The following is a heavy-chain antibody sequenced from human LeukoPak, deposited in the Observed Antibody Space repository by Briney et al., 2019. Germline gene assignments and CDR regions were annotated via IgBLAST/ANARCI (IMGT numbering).Heavy chain of an antibody. V-gene: IGHV3-9*01. CDR3: ARSGIAAAGPYFDY. J-gene: IGHJ4*02. D-gene: IGHD6-13*01. CDR2: ISWNSGSI. CDR1: GFTFDDYA. Sequence: GGFLRLSCAASGFTFDDYAMHWVRQAPGKGLEWVSGISWNSGSIGYADSVKGRFTISRDNAKNSLYLQMNSLRAEDTALYYCARSGIAAAGPYFDYWGQGTLVTVSS.